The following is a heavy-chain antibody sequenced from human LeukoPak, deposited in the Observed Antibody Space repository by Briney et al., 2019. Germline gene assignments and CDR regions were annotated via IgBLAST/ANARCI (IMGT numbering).Heavy chain of an antibody. CDR3: ARDYYYGSGSYHLVEDDAFDI. V-gene: IGHV1-2*02. D-gene: IGHD3-10*01. J-gene: IGHJ3*02. CDR2: INPNSGGT. Sequence: ASVKVSCKASGYTFTCYYMHWVRQAPGQGLEWMGWINPNSGGTNYAQKFQGRVTMTRDTSISTAYMELSRLRSDDTAVYYCARDYYYGSGSYHLVEDDAFDIWGQGTMVTVSS. CDR1: GYTFTCYY.